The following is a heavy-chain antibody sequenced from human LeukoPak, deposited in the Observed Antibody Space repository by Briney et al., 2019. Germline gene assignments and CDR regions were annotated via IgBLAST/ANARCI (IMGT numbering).Heavy chain of an antibody. Sequence: SETLSLTCAVYGGSFSGYYWSWIRQPPGKGLEWIGEINHSGSTNYNPSLKSRVTISVDTSKNQFSLKLRSVTAADTAVYYCARSGGYLLYFDYWGKGTLATVSS. J-gene: IGHJ4*02. D-gene: IGHD2-15*01. CDR3: ARSGGYLLYFDY. CDR2: INHSGST. CDR1: GGSFSGYY. V-gene: IGHV4-34*01.